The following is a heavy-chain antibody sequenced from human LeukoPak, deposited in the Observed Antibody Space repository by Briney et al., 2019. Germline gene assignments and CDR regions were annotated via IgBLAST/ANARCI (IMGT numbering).Heavy chain of an antibody. CDR3: ASSYFYDGNRYFDY. J-gene: IGHJ4*02. CDR2: IYYTGST. Sequence: KPSETLSLTCNVSGGSITSYYWNWIRQPPGKGLEWIGYIYYTGSTNSNPSLKSQLTISLDTSKKQFSLKLSSVTAADTAIYYCASSYFYDGNRYFDYWGQGALVTVSS. CDR1: GGSITSYY. V-gene: IGHV4-59*08. D-gene: IGHD3-22*01.